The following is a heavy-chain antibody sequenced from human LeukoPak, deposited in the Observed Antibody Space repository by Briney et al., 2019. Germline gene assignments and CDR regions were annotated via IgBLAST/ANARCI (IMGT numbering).Heavy chain of an antibody. CDR2: IYYRGST. D-gene: IGHD5-12*01. CDR3: ASDGYNYGNNWFDP. CDR1: GGSISSGGYY. V-gene: IGHV4-31*03. Sequence: SETLSLTCTVSGGSISSGGYYWSWIRQSPGKGLEWIGYIYYRGSTYYNPSLKSRVTISVDTSKNQFSLKLSSVTAADTAIYYCASDGYNYGNNWFDPWGQGTLVTVSS. J-gene: IGHJ5*02.